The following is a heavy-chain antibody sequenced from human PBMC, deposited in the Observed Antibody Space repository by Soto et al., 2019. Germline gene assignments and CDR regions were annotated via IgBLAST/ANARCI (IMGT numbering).Heavy chain of an antibody. CDR2: IHFSGNT. Sequence: PETLSLACTVSARSISNYYSNWIRQSPEKGLEWIAYIHFSGNTNYNPYLKSRVSISVDTSKNQFSLNLTSVTAADTAIYYCARLQYTVVTPIDTWGQGTMVTVSS. V-gene: IGHV4-59*01. J-gene: IGHJ3*02. D-gene: IGHD2-21*02. CDR3: ARLQYTVVTPIDT. CDR1: ARSISNYY.